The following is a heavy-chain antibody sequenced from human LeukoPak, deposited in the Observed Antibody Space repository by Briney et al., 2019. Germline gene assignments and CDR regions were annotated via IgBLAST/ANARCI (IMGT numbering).Heavy chain of an antibody. CDR3: ARGTVTTFGNYGMDV. CDR2: IYYSGIT. Sequence: PSQTLSLTCTVSGDSSSSGDFHWSWIRQPPGKGLTWIGYIYYSGITYYNPSLKSRVTISVDTSKRQLSLKLSSVTAADTAVYYCARGTVTTFGNYGMDVWGQGTTVTVSS. J-gene: IGHJ6*02. CDR1: GDSSSSGDFH. D-gene: IGHD4-17*01. V-gene: IGHV4-30-4*01.